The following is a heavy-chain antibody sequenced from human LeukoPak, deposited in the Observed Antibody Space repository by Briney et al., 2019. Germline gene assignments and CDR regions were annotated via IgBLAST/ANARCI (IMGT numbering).Heavy chain of an antibody. D-gene: IGHD1-20*01. CDR3: VRLNCRRKAFDG. CDR2: TYYNSKWYT. V-gene: IGHV6-1*01. J-gene: IGHJ3*01. Sequence: SQTLSLTCAVSGDSVSTASNAWYWIRQSPSRGLEWLGRTYYNSKWYTDYAVSVSGRTTINPVTSRNQLSLQLSFVTPEDTAVYYCVRLNCRRKAFDGWGQGTMVTVSS. CDR1: GDSVSTASNA.